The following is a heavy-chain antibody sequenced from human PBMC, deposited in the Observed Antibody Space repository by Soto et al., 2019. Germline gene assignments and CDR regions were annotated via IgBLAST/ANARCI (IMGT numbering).Heavy chain of an antibody. V-gene: IGHV3-23*01. CDR3: AKGSAFECKGAICYPFDH. CDR1: GFTFSNYA. CDR2: VIGSGVNV. Sequence: XVSLRLFCTASGFTFSNYAINWVGLAPGKRLEWVSSVIGSGVNVFYADSVKGRFTISRDNSKNTVYLEMNSLRADDTAEYFCAKGSAFECKGAICYPFDHWGRGTLVTVSS. J-gene: IGHJ4*02. D-gene: IGHD3-10*01.